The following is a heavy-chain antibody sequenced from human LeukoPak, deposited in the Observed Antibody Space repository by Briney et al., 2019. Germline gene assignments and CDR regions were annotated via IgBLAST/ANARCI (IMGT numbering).Heavy chain of an antibody. J-gene: IGHJ4*02. CDR3: ARHNYGSGSYYLDC. CDR2: IYTGDSDT. CDR1: GYSFTSYW. D-gene: IGHD3-10*01. V-gene: IGHV5-51*01. Sequence: GESLRISCKGSGYSFTSYWIGWVRQMPGKGLEWMGIIYTGDSDTTYSPSFQGQVTISADKSISTAYLQWSNLNASDTAMYYCARHNYGSGSYYLDCWGQGTLVTVSS.